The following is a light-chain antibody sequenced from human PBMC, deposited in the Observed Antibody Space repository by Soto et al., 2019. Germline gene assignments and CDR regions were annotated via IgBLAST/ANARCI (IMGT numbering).Light chain of an antibody. Sequence: QSVLTQPPSLSAAPGQQVTISCSGSTSNIGNNFVSWYQQLPGTAPKLLIYDNHKRPSGVPDRFSGSKTGTSATLGITGHQTGDEADYSCGTWDSTLTAVVFGGGTKLTVL. CDR3: GTWDSTLTAVV. V-gene: IGLV1-51*01. CDR1: TSNIGNNF. CDR2: DNH. J-gene: IGLJ2*01.